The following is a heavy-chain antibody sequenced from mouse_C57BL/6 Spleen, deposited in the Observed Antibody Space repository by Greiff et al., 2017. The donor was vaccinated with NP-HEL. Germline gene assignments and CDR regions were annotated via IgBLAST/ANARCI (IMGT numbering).Heavy chain of an antibody. CDR1: GYTFTSYW. CDR3: ARASSGYGYAMDY. D-gene: IGHD3-2*02. V-gene: IGHV1-50*01. J-gene: IGHJ4*01. Sequence: QVQLQQPGAELVKPGASVKLSCKASGYTFTSYWMQWVKQRPGQGLEWIGEIDPSDSYTNSNQKFKGKATLTVDTSSSTAYMQLSSLTSEDSAVYYCARASSGYGYAMDYWGQGTSVTVSS. CDR2: IDPSDSYT.